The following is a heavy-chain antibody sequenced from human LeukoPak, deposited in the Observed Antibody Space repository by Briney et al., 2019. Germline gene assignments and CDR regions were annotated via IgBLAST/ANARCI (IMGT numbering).Heavy chain of an antibody. Sequence: PSETLSLTCTVSGGSISNYCWTWIRQPPGKGLEWIGYIYYSGSTNYNPSLKSRVTISVDTSKNQFSLKLSSVTAADTAVYYCARDRGSSPDYFDYWGQGTLVTVSS. D-gene: IGHD6-6*01. CDR3: ARDRGSSPDYFDY. J-gene: IGHJ4*02. CDR1: GGSISNYC. CDR2: IYYSGST. V-gene: IGHV4-59*01.